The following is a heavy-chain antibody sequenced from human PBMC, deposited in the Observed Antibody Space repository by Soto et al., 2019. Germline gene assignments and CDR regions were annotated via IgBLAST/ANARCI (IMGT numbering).Heavy chain of an antibody. Sequence: QVQLVQSGGEVKKPGASVRVSCKASGYTFNSYGISWVRQAPGQGLEWMGWLNTYNGNTNYAQKFQGRVSMTTDTSTSTAYLELRSVGSADTAVYYCARDVLYLTSGDRRFDPWGQGTLVTVSS. V-gene: IGHV1-18*01. D-gene: IGHD2-15*01. CDR1: GYTFNSYG. CDR2: LNTYNGNT. CDR3: ARDVLYLTSGDRRFDP. J-gene: IGHJ5*02.